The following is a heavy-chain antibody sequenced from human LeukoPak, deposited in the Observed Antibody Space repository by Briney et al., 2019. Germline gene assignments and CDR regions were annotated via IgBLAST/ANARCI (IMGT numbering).Heavy chain of an antibody. CDR2: IYSDGTT. V-gene: IGHV3-53*01. Sequence: PGGSLRLSCAASGFTVSSNYMSWVRQAPGEGLEWVSVIYSDGTTYYANSVKGRFTISRDNSKNTLYLQMNSLRAEDTAVYYCASIRSGWPWYFDYWGQGTQVTVSS. CDR1: GFTVSSNY. CDR3: ASIRSGWPWYFDY. J-gene: IGHJ4*02. D-gene: IGHD6-19*01.